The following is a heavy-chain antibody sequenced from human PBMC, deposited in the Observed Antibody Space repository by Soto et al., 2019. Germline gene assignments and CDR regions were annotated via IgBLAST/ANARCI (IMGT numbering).Heavy chain of an antibody. V-gene: IGHV3-48*03. CDR2: IDGSGATK. CDR1: GFTFNDFA. D-gene: IGHD3-10*01. CDR3: ARGFGGFNY. Sequence: EVQLLESGGGLVQPGGSLRLSCGVSGFTFNDFAMNWVRQAPGKGPEWLAYIDGSGATKKYADSVRGRFTISRDTPNHSLFLQMSSLSAADTGIYYCARGFGGFNYWGQGTLVSVSS. J-gene: IGHJ4*02.